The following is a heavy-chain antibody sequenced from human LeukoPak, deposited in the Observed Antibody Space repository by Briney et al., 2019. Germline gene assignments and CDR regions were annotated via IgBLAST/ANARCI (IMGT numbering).Heavy chain of an antibody. CDR3: ARPTNGYNWGAGH. J-gene: IGHJ4*02. V-gene: IGHV4-30-2*01. D-gene: IGHD5-24*01. CDR2: IYHSGST. Sequence: SETLSLTCTVSGGSISSGGYYWSCIRQPPGKGLECIGYIYHSGSTYYNPSLKSRVTISVDRSKNQFSLKLSSVTAADTAVYYCARPTNGYNWGAGHWGQGTLVTVSS. CDR1: GGSISSGGYY.